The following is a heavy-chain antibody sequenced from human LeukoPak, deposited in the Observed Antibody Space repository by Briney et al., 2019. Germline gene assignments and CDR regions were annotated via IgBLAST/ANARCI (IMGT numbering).Heavy chain of an antibody. V-gene: IGHV3-30*18. CDR1: GFTFSSYG. CDR3: AKDSLRRGSGNMDV. J-gene: IGHJ6*02. CDR2: ISYDGSNK. D-gene: IGHD6-25*01. Sequence: GGSLRLSCAASGFTFSSYGMHWVRQAPGKGLEWVAVISYDGSNKYYADSVKGRFTISRDNSKNTLYLQMNSLRAEDTAVYYCAKDSLRRGSGNMDVWGQGTTVTVSS.